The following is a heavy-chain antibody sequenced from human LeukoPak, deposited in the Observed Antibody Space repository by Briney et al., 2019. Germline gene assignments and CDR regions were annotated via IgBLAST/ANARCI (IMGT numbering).Heavy chain of an antibody. CDR2: INHSGST. CDR1: GGSFSGYY. CDR3: AREGVPAAKYYFDY. V-gene: IGHV4-34*01. J-gene: IGHJ4*02. Sequence: PSETLSLTCAVYGGSFSGYYWSWIRQPPGKGLEWIGEINHSGSTNYNPSLKSRVTISVDTSKNQFSLKLSSVTAADTAVYYCAREGVPAAKYYFDYWGQGTLVTVSS. D-gene: IGHD2-2*01.